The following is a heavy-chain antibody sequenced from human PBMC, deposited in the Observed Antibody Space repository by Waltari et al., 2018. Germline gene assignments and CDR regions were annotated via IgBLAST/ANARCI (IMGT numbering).Heavy chain of an antibody. CDR2: MSYSGIT. CDR1: GGSISSHY. V-gene: IGHV4-59*11. D-gene: IGHD3-22*01. Sequence: QVQLQESGPVLVKPSETLSLICTVSGGSISSHYWNWIRQPPGKGLEWIGYMSYSGITNYNPSLKRRVTISVDTSKNQFSRKLNSVTAADTAVYYCARAGYYDGGGYSFGAFDIWGQGTVVTVSS. J-gene: IGHJ3*02. CDR3: ARAGYYDGGGYSFGAFDI.